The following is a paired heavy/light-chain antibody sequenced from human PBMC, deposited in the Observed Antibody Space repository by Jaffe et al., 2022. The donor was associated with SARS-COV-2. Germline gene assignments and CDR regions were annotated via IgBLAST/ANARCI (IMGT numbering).Light chain of an antibody. CDR2: DVS. CDR1: SSDVARYNY. V-gene: IGLV2-14*03. CDR3: SSYTSSSTLV. Sequence: QSALTQPASVSGSPGQSITISCTGTSSDVARYNYVSWYQHYPGKAPKVMIYDVSNRPSGVSNRFSGSKSGNTASLTISGLQAEDEADYYCSSYTSSSTLVFGGGTKLTVL. J-gene: IGLJ3*02.
Heavy chain of an antibody. CDR1: GYSISSDDYY. D-gene: IGHD3-10*01. Sequence: QVQLQESGPGLVKPSETLSLTCSVSGYSISSDDYYWGWIRQPPGKGLEWIGSIFHSGKTFYNPSLRSRVTISLDAFKNQFSLNLNSVTATDTAVFYCARLGPYFRQVDYWGQGALVTVSS. CDR3: ARLGPYFRQVDY. V-gene: IGHV4-38-2*02. CDR2: IFHSGKT. J-gene: IGHJ4*02.